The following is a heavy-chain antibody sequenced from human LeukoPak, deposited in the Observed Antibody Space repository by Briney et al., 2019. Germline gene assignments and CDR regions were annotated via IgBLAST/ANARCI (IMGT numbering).Heavy chain of an antibody. CDR2: INSDGSST. CDR3: ARARNGSLDY. J-gene: IGHJ4*02. D-gene: IGHD6-19*01. CDR1: GFTFSSYW. V-gene: IGHV3-74*01. Sequence: GGSLRLSCEASGFTFSSYWMHWVRQAPGKGLVWVSRINSDGSSTSDADSVKGRFPISRDSAKNTLYLQMNSLRAEDTAVYYCARARNGSLDYWGQGTLVSVSS.